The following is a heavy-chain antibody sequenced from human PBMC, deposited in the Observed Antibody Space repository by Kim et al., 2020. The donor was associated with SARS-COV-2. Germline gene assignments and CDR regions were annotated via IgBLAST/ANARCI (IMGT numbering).Heavy chain of an antibody. D-gene: IGHD2-15*01. Sequence: STYYANSVKGRFTISRDNSKNTLYLQMGSLRAEDMAVYYCARGIGSHYFDYWGQGTLVTVSS. CDR3: ARGIGSHYFDY. J-gene: IGHJ4*02. V-gene: IGHV3-64*01. CDR2: ST.